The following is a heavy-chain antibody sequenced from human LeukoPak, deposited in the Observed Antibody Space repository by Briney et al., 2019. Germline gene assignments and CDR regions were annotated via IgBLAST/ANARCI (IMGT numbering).Heavy chain of an antibody. Sequence: GGSLRLSRAASGFTFSDYYMSWIRQAPGKGLEWVSYISSSGSTIYYADSVKGRFTISRDNAKNSLYLQMNSLRAEDTAVYYCARERCSSTGCYEGGYYYYMDVWGKGTTVTVSS. D-gene: IGHD2-2*01. J-gene: IGHJ6*03. V-gene: IGHV3-11*04. CDR3: ARERCSSTGCYEGGYYYYMDV. CDR2: ISSSGSTI. CDR1: GFTFSDYY.